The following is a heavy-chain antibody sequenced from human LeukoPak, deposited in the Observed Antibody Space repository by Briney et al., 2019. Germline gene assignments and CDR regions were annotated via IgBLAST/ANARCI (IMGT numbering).Heavy chain of an antibody. J-gene: IGHJ4*02. D-gene: IGHD1-1*01. CDR2: IYNNGRT. V-gene: IGHV4-39*01. CDR3: ARHRWDGTYNFDF. CDR1: GGSISSSSDY. Sequence: PSGTLSLTCTVSGGSISSSSDYWGWIRQPPGMGLEWIGSIYNNGRTFTNPSLKSRATISVDTSKNQFSLKLSSVTAADTAMYYCARHRWDGTYNFDFWGQGTLVPVSS.